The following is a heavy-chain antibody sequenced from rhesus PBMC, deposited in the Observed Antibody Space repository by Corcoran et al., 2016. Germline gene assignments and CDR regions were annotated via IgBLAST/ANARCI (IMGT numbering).Heavy chain of an antibody. CDR3: AKGGSEFFDS. V-gene: IGHV4-173*01. Sequence: QLQLQESGPGLVRASETLSLTCAVSGASISSNWWSWVRQSPGKGLGWIGRISGCKWHTNDNPSLKSRVIISTDTSKNQFSLNLRSVTAADTAVYHCAKGGSEFFDSWGQGVLVTVSS. J-gene: IGHJ4*01. CDR2: ISGCKWHT. CDR1: GASISSNW.